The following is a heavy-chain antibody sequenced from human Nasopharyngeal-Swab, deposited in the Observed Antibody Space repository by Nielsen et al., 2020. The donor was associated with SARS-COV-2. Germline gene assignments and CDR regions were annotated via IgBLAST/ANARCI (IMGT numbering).Heavy chain of an antibody. J-gene: IGHJ4*02. CDR3: AAPYYYDSSGYYNHGFDY. CDR1: GGSISSSSYY. CDR2: IYYSGST. V-gene: IGHV4-39*01. D-gene: IGHD3-22*01. Sequence: SETLSLTCTVSGGSISSSSYYWGWIRQPPGKGLEWIGRIYYSGSTYYNPSLKSRVTISVDTSKNQFSLKLSSVTAADTAVYYCAAPYYYDSSGYYNHGFDYWGQGTLVTVSS.